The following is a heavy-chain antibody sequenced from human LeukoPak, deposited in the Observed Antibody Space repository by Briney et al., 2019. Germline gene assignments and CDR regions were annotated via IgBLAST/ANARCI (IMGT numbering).Heavy chain of an antibody. D-gene: IGHD7-27*01. Sequence: GGSLRLSCAASGFTFSNAWMSWVRQAPGKGLEWVGRIKSKTDGGTTDYAAPVKGRFTISRDGSKNTLYLQMNSLKTEDTAVYYCTTDLTGDHAYYYYYMDVWGEGTTVTVSS. CDR1: GFTFSNAW. CDR3: TTDLTGDHAYYYYYMDV. V-gene: IGHV3-15*01. CDR2: IKSKTDGGTT. J-gene: IGHJ6*03.